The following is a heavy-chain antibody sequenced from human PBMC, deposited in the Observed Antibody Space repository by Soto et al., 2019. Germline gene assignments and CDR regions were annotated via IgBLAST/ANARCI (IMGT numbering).Heavy chain of an antibody. D-gene: IGHD6-13*01. Sequence: QVQLQESGPGLVKPSQTLSLTCTVSGGSISSGDYYWSWIRQPPGKGLEWIGYIYYSGSTYYNPSHKRRATISVDTSKNQFSLKLSSVTAADTAVYYCARFGSSWYPGWFDPWGQGTLVTVSS. J-gene: IGHJ5*02. CDR2: IYYSGST. CDR1: GGSISSGDYY. CDR3: ARFGSSWYPGWFDP. V-gene: IGHV4-30-4*01.